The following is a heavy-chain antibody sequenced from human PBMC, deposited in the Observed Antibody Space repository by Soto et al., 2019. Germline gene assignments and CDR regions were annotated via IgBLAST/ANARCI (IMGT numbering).Heavy chain of an antibody. D-gene: IGHD3-16*01. Sequence: QVQLQQWGAGLLKPSETLSITCAVYGGSFSGYYWSWIRQPPGKGLEWIGEINHSGSTNYNPSLKSRVTISVDTSKNQFSLKLSSVTAADTAVYYCARASERLAHDSWGQGTMVTVSS. CDR1: GGSFSGYY. V-gene: IGHV4-34*01. J-gene: IGHJ3*01. CDR3: ARASERLAHDS. CDR2: INHSGST.